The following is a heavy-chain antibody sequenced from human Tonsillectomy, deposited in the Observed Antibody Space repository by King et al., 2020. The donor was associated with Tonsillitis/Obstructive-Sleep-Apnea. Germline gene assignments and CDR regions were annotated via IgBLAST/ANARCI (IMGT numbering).Heavy chain of an antibody. CDR3: ARAPSYSYGYAFDY. D-gene: IGHD5-18*01. V-gene: IGHV3-74*01. J-gene: IGHJ4*02. Sequence: VQLVESGGGLVQHGGSLRLSCAASGFTFSSYWMHWVRQAPGKGLVWVSRINSDGSSTSYADSVKGRFTISRDNAKNTLYLQMNSLRAEDTAVYYCARAPSYSYGYAFDYWGQGTLVTVSS. CDR1: GFTFSSYW. CDR2: INSDGSST.